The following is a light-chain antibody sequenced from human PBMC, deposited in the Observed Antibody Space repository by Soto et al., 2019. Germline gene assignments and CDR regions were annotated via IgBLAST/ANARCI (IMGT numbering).Light chain of an antibody. V-gene: IGKV1-39*01. CDR2: VAS. Sequence: DIQMTQSPSSLSASVGDRVTITCRASQSISRNLNWYQQKPGEAPTLLIYVASSLQSGVPSRFSGSESGTDFTLTITSLQPDDFATYYCQQSYSIPYTFGQGTKLEI. CDR1: QSISRN. J-gene: IGKJ2*01. CDR3: QQSYSIPYT.